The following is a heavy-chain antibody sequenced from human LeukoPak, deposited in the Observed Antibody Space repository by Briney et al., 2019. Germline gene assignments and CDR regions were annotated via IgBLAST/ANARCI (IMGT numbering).Heavy chain of an antibody. CDR2: IYYSGTT. CDR3: ARYLGDLSLYFDS. J-gene: IGHJ4*02. D-gene: IGHD3-16*02. V-gene: IGHV4-31*03. Sequence: SQTLSLTCTVSGGSIGSGGYYWTWIRQPPEKGLEWIGYIYYSGTTYYNPSLKSRVTISVDTSKNQFSLKLSSVTAADTAVYYCARYLGDLSLYFDSWGQGTLVTVSS. CDR1: GGSIGSGGYY.